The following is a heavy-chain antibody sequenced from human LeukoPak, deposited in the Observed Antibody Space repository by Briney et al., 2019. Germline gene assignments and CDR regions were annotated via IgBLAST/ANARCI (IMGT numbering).Heavy chain of an antibody. J-gene: IGHJ4*02. CDR2: IYTSGST. Sequence: SETLSLTCTVSGGSISSGSYYWSWIRQPAGKGLEWIGRIYTSGSTNYNPSLKSRVTISADTSKNQFSLKLSSVTAADTAVYYCAKSNGYGLIDYWGQGTLVTVSS. CDR3: AKSNGYGLIDY. V-gene: IGHV4-61*02. CDR1: GGSISSGSYY. D-gene: IGHD5-12*01.